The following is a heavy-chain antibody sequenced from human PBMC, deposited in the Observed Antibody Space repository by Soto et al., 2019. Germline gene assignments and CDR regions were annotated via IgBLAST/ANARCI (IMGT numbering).Heavy chain of an antibody. D-gene: IGHD2-15*01. CDR3: ARALGRGYYYYGMDV. Sequence: ASLKVSCKASGYTFTGYYMHWVRQAPGQGLEWMGWINPNSGGTNYAQKFQGRVTMTRDTSISTSYMELSRLRSDDTAVYYCARALGRGYYYYGMDVWGQGTTVTVSS. CDR2: INPNSGGT. J-gene: IGHJ6*02. CDR1: GYTFTGYY. V-gene: IGHV1-2*02.